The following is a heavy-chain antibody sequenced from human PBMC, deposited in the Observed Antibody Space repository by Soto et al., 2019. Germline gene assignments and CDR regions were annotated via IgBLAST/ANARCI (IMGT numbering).Heavy chain of an antibody. Sequence: GGSLRLSCAASGFTFSSYAMSWVRQAPGKGLEWVSAISGSGGSTYYADSVKGRFTISRDNSKNTLYLQMNSLRAEDTAVYYCATGDRDTSGYYYFDHWGQGTLVTVSS. CDR2: ISGSGGST. CDR3: ATGDRDTSGYYYFDH. V-gene: IGHV3-23*01. D-gene: IGHD3-22*01. J-gene: IGHJ4*02. CDR1: GFTFSSYA.